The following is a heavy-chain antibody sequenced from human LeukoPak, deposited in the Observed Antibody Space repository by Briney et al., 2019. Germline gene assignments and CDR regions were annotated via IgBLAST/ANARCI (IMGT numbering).Heavy chain of an antibody. D-gene: IGHD3-22*01. CDR1: GYSFTSYW. V-gene: IGHV5-51*01. CDR3: ARQSYYDSSGYSPLRAFDI. J-gene: IGHJ3*02. Sequence: GQSLPISCKGSGYSFTSYWIGWVRQMPGKGLEWMGIIYPGDSDTRYRPSFQGQVTISADKSISTAYLQWSSLKALDTAMYYCARQSYYDSSGYSPLRAFDIWGQGTMVTVSS. CDR2: IYPGDSDT.